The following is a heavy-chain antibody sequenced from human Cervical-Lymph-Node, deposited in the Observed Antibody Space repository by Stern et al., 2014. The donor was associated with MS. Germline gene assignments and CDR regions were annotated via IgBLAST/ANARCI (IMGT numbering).Heavy chain of an antibody. CDR3: ARARGSVTMRVLDY. V-gene: IGHV4-31*03. Sequence: QLQLQESGPGLVKPSQTLSLTCSVSGGSISSSGYYWSWVRQHPGKALEWIGIIYYSGSSYYKSSLKSRVSISSDTSKNQFSLNLNSVTAADTAIYYCARARGSVTMRVLDYWGQGILVTVSS. CDR1: GGSISSSGYY. D-gene: IGHD4-17*01. J-gene: IGHJ4*02. CDR2: IYYSGSS.